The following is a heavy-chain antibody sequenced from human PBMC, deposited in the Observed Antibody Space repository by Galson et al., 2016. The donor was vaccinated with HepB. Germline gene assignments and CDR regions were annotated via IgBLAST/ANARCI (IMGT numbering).Heavy chain of an antibody. J-gene: IGHJ6*02. CDR3: ARDVYLELPQIYFGMDV. CDR2: ITGSGTTI. V-gene: IGHV3-48*03. CDR1: GFTFSSYE. D-gene: IGHD1-14*01. Sequence: SLRLSCAASGFTFSSYEMNWVRQAPGKALEWVSYITGSGTTIYYADSVKGRFTISRDNAKNSLYLQMNSLRAEDTAVYYCARDVYLELPQIYFGMDVWGQGTTVTVSS.